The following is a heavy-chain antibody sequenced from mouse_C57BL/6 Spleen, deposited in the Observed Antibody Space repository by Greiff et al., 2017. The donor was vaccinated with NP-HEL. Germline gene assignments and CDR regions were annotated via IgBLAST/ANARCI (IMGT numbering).Heavy chain of an antibody. D-gene: IGHD2-1*01. J-gene: IGHJ4*01. CDR1: GFTFSDYG. CDR3: ARGLYYCNYHYAMDY. Sequence: EVQLVESGGGLVKPGGSLKLSCAASGFTFSDYGMHWVRQAPEKGLEWVAYISSGSSTIYYADTVKGRFTISRDNAKNTLVLQMTSLRSEDTAMYYCARGLYYCNYHYAMDYWGQGTSVTVSS. CDR2: ISSGSSTI. V-gene: IGHV5-17*01.